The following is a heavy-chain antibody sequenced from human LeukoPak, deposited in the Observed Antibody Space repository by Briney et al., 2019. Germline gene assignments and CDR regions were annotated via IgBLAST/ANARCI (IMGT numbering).Heavy chain of an antibody. Sequence: SVKVSCKASRGTFSSYAISWVRQAPGQGLEWMGGIIPIFGTANYAQKFQGRVTITADESTSTAYMELSSLRSEDTAVYYCARASQIVVVPAAASYYYGMDVWGQGTTVTVSS. V-gene: IGHV1-69*13. D-gene: IGHD2-2*01. J-gene: IGHJ6*02. CDR1: RGTFSSYA. CDR2: IIPIFGTA. CDR3: ARASQIVVVPAAASYYYGMDV.